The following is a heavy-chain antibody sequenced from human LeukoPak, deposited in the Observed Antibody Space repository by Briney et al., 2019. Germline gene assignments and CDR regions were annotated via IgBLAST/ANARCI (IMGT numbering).Heavy chain of an antibody. D-gene: IGHD3-10*01. CDR2: ISAYNGNT. CDR1: GYTFTSYG. J-gene: IGHJ6*02. CDR3: ARDKALTMWGSGQPQGV. Sequence: GASVKVSCKASGYTFTSYGISWVRQAPGQGLEWMGWISAYNGNTNYAQKLQGRVTMTTDTSTSTAYMELRSLRSDDTAVYYCARDKALTMWGSGQPQGVWGQGTTVTVSS. V-gene: IGHV1-18*01.